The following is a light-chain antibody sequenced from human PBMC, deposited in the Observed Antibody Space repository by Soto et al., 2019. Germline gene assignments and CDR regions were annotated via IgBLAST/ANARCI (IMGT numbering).Light chain of an antibody. CDR1: QSVSSY. CDR3: QQYNNWPWT. Sequence: EIVLTQSPATLSLSPGARATLSCGASQSVSSYLAWYQQKPGQAPRALIYGASTRATSFPARFSGSGSGTDFTLTISSLQSEDFAVYYCQQYNNWPWTFGQGTKVDIK. CDR2: GAS. V-gene: IGKV3-15*01. J-gene: IGKJ1*01.